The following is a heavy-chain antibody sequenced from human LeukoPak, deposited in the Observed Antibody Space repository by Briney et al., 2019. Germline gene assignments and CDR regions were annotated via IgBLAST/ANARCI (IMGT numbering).Heavy chain of an antibody. Sequence: GGSLRLSCAASGFTVSSNYMSWVRQAPGKGLEYVSAISDSGGSTYYADSVKGRFTISRDNSKNTLYLQMSSLRAEDTAVYFCVRGYSFGPYGMDVWGQGTTVTVSS. CDR3: VRGYSFGPYGMDV. CDR2: ISDSGGST. J-gene: IGHJ6*02. V-gene: IGHV3-64D*09. CDR1: GFTVSSNY. D-gene: IGHD2-15*01.